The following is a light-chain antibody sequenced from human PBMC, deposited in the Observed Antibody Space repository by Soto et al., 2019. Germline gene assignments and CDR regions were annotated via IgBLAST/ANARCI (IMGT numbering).Light chain of an antibody. J-gene: IGKJ1*01. CDR1: QGIRDA. CDR2: AAS. CDR3: LHHNSYPQT. V-gene: IGKV1-17*01. Sequence: DIQMTQSPSSLSASVGDRVTITCRASQGIRDALGWYQQKPGKAPKRLIYAASSLQSGVPSRFSGSGSGTEFTLTISSLQPEDFATYYSLHHNSYPQTFGQGTKVEIK.